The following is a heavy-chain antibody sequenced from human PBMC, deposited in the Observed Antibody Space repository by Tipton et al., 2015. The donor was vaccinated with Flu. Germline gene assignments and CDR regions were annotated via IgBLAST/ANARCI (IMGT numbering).Heavy chain of an antibody. CDR3: ARGGTGATSDFDY. V-gene: IGHV4-59*08. CDR1: GGSISSYY. J-gene: IGHJ4*02. Sequence: TLSLTCTVSGGSISSYYWSWIRQPPGKGLEWIGYIYYSGSTNYNPSLKSRVTISVDTSKNQFSLKLSSVTAADTAVYYCARGGTGATSDFDYWGQGTLVTASS. D-gene: IGHD2-15*01. CDR2: IYYSGST.